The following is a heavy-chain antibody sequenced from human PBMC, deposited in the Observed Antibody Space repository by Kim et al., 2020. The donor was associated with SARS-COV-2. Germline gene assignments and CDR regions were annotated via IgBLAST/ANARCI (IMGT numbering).Heavy chain of an antibody. CDR3: ARRAMVRGVIRGWFDP. Sequence: SETLSLTCAVYGGSFSGYYWSWIRQPPGKGLEWIGEINHSGSTNYNPSLKSRVTISVDTSKNQFSLKLSSVTAADTAVYYCARRAMVRGVIRGWFDPWGQATLVTVSS. V-gene: IGHV4-34*01. J-gene: IGHJ5*02. D-gene: IGHD3-10*01. CDR1: GGSFSGYY. CDR2: INHSGST.